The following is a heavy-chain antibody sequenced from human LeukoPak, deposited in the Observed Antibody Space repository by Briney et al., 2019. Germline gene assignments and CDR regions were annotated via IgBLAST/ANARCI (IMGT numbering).Heavy chain of an antibody. CDR1: GFSFSSYG. CDR3: VKDRTTSYFDY. D-gene: IGHD4-17*01. Sequence: GRSLRLSCAASGFSFSSYGMHWVRQAPGKGLEWVAVIWYDGSNKYYADSVKGRFTISRDNSKNTPYLQMNSLRAEDTAVYYCVKDRTTSYFDYWGQGTLVTVSS. J-gene: IGHJ4*02. V-gene: IGHV3-33*06. CDR2: IWYDGSNK.